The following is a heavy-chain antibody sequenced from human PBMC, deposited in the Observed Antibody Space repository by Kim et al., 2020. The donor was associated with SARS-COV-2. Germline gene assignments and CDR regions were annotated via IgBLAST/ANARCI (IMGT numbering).Heavy chain of an antibody. V-gene: IGHV4-39*02. CDR3: ARGGIGWEYNDSFD. Sequence: SETLSLTCTVSGGSISSSSYYWVWIRQPPGKGLEWIVSIYYSGSTYYNPSLKSRGTISVNTSKNHFSLKLSSVTAADTAVDYCARGGIGWEYNDSFD. J-gene: IGHJ3*02. CDR2: IYYSGST. CDR1: GGSISSSSYY. D-gene: IGHD6-19*01.